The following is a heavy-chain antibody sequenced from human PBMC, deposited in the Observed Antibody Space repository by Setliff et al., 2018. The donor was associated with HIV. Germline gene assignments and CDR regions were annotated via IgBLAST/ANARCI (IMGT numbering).Heavy chain of an antibody. CDR2: IRSNAYGGTA. D-gene: IGHD2-21*01. Sequence: LRLSCTTSGFNFGDYPMSWVRQAPGKGLEWVSFIRSNAYGGTAEYAASVSDRFTISRDDPKSVAYLQMNSLKTEDTAVYYCTRVGGGGLLFHSDYWGQGTLVTVSS. V-gene: IGHV3-49*04. CDR3: TRVGGGGLLFHSDY. J-gene: IGHJ4*02. CDR1: GFNFGDYP.